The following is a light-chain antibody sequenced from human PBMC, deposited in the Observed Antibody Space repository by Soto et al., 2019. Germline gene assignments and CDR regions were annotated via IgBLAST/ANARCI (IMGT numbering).Light chain of an antibody. CDR2: GAS. V-gene: IGKV3-15*01. CDR3: QQYNNWPWT. Sequence: EIVMTQSPAILSVSPGEGATLSCRASQTVSSNLAWYQQRPGQAPSLLIYGASIRATGVPARFSGDGSGTEFTLTISSLQSEDFAVYYCQQYNNWPWTFGQGTKVEIK. CDR1: QTVSSN. J-gene: IGKJ1*01.